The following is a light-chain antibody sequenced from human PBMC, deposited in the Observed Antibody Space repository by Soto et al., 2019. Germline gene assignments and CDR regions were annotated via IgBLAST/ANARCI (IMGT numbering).Light chain of an antibody. Sequence: EIVMTQSPATLSVSPGGIATLSCSASQSISGTLAWYQQKPGQAPRLLIHGASTRAPGFPARFSGSGSGTAFTLTISSLQSEDFAVYYCQKYNNWPWKFGQGTKVDIK. CDR3: QKYNNWPWK. CDR2: GAS. CDR1: QSISGT. J-gene: IGKJ1*01. V-gene: IGKV3-15*01.